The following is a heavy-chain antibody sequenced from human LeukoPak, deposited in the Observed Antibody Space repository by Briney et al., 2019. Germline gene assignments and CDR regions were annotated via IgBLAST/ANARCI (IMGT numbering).Heavy chain of an antibody. J-gene: IGHJ4*02. CDR2: IYYSGST. V-gene: IGHV4-59*12. D-gene: IGHD2-2*01. CDR1: GGSISSYY. Sequence: SETLSLTCTVSGGSISSYYWSWIRQPPGKGLEWIGYIYYSGSTNYNPSLKSRVTISVDKSKNQFSLKLSSVTAADTAVYYCAREVVVYYFDYWGQGTLVTVSS. CDR3: AREVVVYYFDY.